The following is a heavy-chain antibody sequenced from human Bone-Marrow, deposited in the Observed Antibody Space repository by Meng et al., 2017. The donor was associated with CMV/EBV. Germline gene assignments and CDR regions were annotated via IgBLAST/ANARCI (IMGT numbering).Heavy chain of an antibody. CDR2: IDPAGGA. CDR1: GFTVSSTY. J-gene: IGHJ4*02. D-gene: IGHD6-19*01. Sequence: GGSLRLSCAASGFTVSSTYMNWVRQAPGKGLEWVSVIDPAGGAYYAGSVKGRFSISRDNSKNTLYLQIDSLRTEDTSVYYCARALRRSGPSWGQGTLVTVSS. V-gene: IGHV3-66*02. CDR3: ARALRRSGPS.